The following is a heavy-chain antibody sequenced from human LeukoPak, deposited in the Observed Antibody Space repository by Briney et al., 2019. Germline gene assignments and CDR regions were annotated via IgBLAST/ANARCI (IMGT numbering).Heavy chain of an antibody. CDR1: GFMFRNYA. CDR3: ARDSMDV. J-gene: IGHJ6*02. V-gene: IGHV3-48*03. CDR2: ISSSGSSI. Sequence: PGGSLRLSCSASGFMFRNYAMHWVRQAPGKGLEWVSYISSSGSSIYYADSVKGRFTVSRDNAKNSLYLQLNSLRAEDTAVYYCARDSMDVWGQGTTVTVSS.